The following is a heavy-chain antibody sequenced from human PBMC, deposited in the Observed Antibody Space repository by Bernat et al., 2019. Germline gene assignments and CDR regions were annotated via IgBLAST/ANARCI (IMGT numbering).Heavy chain of an antibody. Sequence: EVQLVESGGGLVQPGGSLRLSCAASGFTFSSYWMSWVRQAPGKGLEWVANIKQDGSEKYYVDSVKGRFTISRDNAKNSLYLQMNSLRAEDTAVYYCARQNSSSWCRGAFDIWGQGTMVTVSS. CDR2: IKQDGSEK. V-gene: IGHV3-7*01. CDR3: ARQNSSSWCRGAFDI. D-gene: IGHD6-13*01. CDR1: GFTFSSYW. J-gene: IGHJ3*02.